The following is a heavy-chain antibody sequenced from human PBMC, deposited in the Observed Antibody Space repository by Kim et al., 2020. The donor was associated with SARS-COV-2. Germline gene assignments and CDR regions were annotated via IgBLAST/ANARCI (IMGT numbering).Heavy chain of an antibody. J-gene: IGHJ6*02. Sequence: GGSLRLSCAASGFTFSDYYMSWIRQAPGKGLEWVSYISSSSSYTNYADSVKGRFTISRDNAKNSLYLQMNSLRAEDTAVYYCAREAVGAWGGYYYYGMDVWGQGTTVTVSS. CDR1: GFTFSDYY. D-gene: IGHD1-26*01. V-gene: IGHV3-11*05. CDR2: ISSSSSYT. CDR3: AREAVGAWGGYYYYGMDV.